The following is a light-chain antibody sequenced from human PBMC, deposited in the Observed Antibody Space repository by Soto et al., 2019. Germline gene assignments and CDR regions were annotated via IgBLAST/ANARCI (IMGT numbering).Light chain of an antibody. CDR3: MQSTHWPYT. CDR2: KIS. V-gene: IGKV2-30*02. CDR1: QSLGHSSGNTY. Sequence: DVVRTQSPLSRPVTPGQPASISCRSSQSLGHSSGNTYLNWFLQRPGQSPRSLIYKISTRESGVPVRVSGSGSGTDFTLNISRVEDEDGGIYYCMQSTHWPYTFGQGTKLEI. J-gene: IGKJ2*01.